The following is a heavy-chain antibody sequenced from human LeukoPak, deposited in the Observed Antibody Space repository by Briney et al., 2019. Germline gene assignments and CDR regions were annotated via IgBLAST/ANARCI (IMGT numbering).Heavy chain of an antibody. CDR2: INHSGST. CDR3: ARGWYYYDSSGYYRRHNWFDP. J-gene: IGHJ5*02. V-gene: IGHV4-34*01. Sequence: SETLSLTCAVYGGSFSGYYWSWIRQPRGKGLEWIGEINHSGSTNYNPSLKSRVTISVDTSKNQFSLKLSSVTAADTAVYYCARGWYYYDSSGYYRRHNWFDPWGQGTLVTVSS. D-gene: IGHD3-22*01. CDR1: GGSFSGYY.